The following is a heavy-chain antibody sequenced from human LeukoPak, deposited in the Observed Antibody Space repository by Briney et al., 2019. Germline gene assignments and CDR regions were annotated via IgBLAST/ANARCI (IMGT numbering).Heavy chain of an antibody. CDR1: GGSLSGYY. CDR2: INHSGST. Sequence: SETLSLTCAVYGGSLSGYYWSWIRQPPGKGLEWIGEINHSGSTNYNPSLKSRVTISVDTSKNQFSLKLSSVTAADTAVYYCARGTPPSATNDYWGQGTLVTVSS. V-gene: IGHV4-34*01. D-gene: IGHD2-8*01. CDR3: ARGTPPSATNDY. J-gene: IGHJ4*02.